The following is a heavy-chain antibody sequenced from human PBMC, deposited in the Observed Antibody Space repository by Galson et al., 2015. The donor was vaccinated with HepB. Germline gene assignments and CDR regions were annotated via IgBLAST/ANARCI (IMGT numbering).Heavy chain of an antibody. CDR1: GYTFTSYD. V-gene: IGHV1-8*01. Sequence: SVKVSCKASGYTFTSYDINWVRQATGQGLEWMGWMNPNSGNTGYAQKFQGRVTMTRNTSISTAYMELSSLRSEDTAVYYCARGSIVVVPAAIWEANYYYYYYGMDVWGQGTTVTVSS. D-gene: IGHD2-2*02. J-gene: IGHJ6*02. CDR2: MNPNSGNT. CDR3: ARGSIVVVPAAIWEANYYYYYYGMDV.